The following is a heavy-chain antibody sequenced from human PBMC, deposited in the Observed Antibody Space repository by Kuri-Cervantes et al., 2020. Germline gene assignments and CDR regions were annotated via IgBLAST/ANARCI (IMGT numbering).Heavy chain of an antibody. V-gene: IGHV1-2*02. CDR3: AREWDSSYNWFDP. CDR1: GYTFTSYD. D-gene: IGHD6-6*01. J-gene: IGHJ5*02. Sequence: ASVKVSCKASGYTFTSYDINWVRQATGQGLEWMGWMNPNSGGTNYAQKFQGRVTMTRDTSISTAYMELSRLRSDDTAVYYCAREWDSSYNWFDPWGQGTLVTVSS. CDR2: MNPNSGGT.